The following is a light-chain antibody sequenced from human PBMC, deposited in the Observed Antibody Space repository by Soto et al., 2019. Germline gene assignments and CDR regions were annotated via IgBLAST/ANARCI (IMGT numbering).Light chain of an antibody. CDR1: QSISSW. CDR3: QQYNSYSIT. V-gene: IGKV1-5*01. Sequence: DIQMTPSPSTLSAPVGDRVTITCRASQSISSWLAWYQQKPGKAPKLLIYDASSLESGVPSRFSGSGSGTEFTLTISSLQPDDFATYYCQQYNSYSITFGEGTRLEI. J-gene: IGKJ5*01. CDR2: DAS.